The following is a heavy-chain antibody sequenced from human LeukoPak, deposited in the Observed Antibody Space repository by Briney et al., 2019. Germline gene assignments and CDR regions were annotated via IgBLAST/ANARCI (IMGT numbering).Heavy chain of an antibody. V-gene: IGHV1-69*05. CDR2: IIPIFGTA. J-gene: IGHJ4*02. D-gene: IGHD6-19*01. Sequence: GASVKVSCKASGGTFSSYAISWVRQAPGQGLEWMGGIIPIFGTANYAQKFQGRVTITTDESTSTGYMELSSLRSEDTAVYYCAREIAVAGRYYFDYWGQGTLVTVSS. CDR3: AREIAVAGRYYFDY. CDR1: GGTFSSYA.